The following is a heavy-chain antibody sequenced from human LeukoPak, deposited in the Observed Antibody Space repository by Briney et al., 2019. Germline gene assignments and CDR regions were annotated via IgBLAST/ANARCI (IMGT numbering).Heavy chain of an antibody. J-gene: IGHJ4*02. Sequence: PGRSLRLSCAASGFTFSSSDMHWVRQAPGKGLGWVAVISDDGSNKYYADSVKGRFTISRDNSKNTLFLQMNSLRAEDTAVYYCAREDGAAVGYFDLWGQGTLVTVSS. V-gene: IGHV3-33*05. D-gene: IGHD6-13*01. CDR1: GFTFSSSD. CDR3: AREDGAAVGYFDL. CDR2: ISDDGSNK.